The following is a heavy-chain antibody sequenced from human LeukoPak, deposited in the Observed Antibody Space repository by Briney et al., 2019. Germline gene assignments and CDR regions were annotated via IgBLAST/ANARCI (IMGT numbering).Heavy chain of an antibody. CDR2: MSHDGINK. Sequence: GGSLRLSCAASGFTISNYAFHWVRQAPGKGLEWVAVMSHDGINKYYRDSVKGRFTISRDISKSTLYLQMNSLRAEDTAVYYCARGYCTTTSCYIDYWGQGSLVTVSS. CDR1: GFTISNYA. J-gene: IGHJ4*02. D-gene: IGHD2-2*02. V-gene: IGHV3-30*04. CDR3: ARGYCTTTSCYIDY.